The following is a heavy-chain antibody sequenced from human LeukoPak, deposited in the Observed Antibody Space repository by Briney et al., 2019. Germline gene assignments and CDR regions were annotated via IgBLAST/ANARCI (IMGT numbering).Heavy chain of an antibody. D-gene: IGHD2-2*01. J-gene: IGHJ5*02. CDR2: IYSSGTT. Sequence: PSETLSLTCTVSGGSISSGSYFWSWIRQPAGKGLEWIGRIYSSGTTNYNPSLKSRVTMSVDTSKNQFSLKLSSVTAADTAAYYCARADARSSTWFDPWGQGTLVTVSS. V-gene: IGHV4-61*02. CDR1: GGSISSGSYF. CDR3: ARADARSSTWFDP.